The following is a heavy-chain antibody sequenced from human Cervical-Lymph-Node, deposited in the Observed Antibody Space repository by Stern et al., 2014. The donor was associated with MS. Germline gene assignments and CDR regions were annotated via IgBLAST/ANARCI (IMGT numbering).Heavy chain of an antibody. CDR1: GFTFSSYG. CDR2: AWYDGSIA. CDR3: ARGHIPYAYNYLFDY. J-gene: IGHJ4*02. V-gene: IGHV3-33*01. D-gene: IGHD5-24*01. Sequence: MQLVESGGGVVQPGTSLRLSCAASGFTFSSYGMHWVRQAPGKGLEWVALAWYDGSIAYYTNSVKGRFTISRDNSKNTLSLQMNSLTAEDTAVYYCARGHIPYAYNYLFDYWGQGTLVTVSS.